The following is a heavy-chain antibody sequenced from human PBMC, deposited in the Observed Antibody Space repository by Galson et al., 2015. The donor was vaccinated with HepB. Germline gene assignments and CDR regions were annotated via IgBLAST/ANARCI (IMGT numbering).Heavy chain of an antibody. D-gene: IGHD6-19*01. J-gene: IGHJ6*02. Sequence: QSGAEVKKPGESLKISCKGSGYSFTSHWIGWVRQMPGKGLEWMGIIYPGDSDTRYSPSFQGQVTISADKSISTAYLQWSSLKASDTAMYYCARQPADPIYSSGWYGDYYYYGMDVWGQGTTVTVSS. CDR2: IYPGDSDT. CDR3: ARQPADPIYSSGWYGDYYYYGMDV. CDR1: GYSFTSHW. V-gene: IGHV5-51*01.